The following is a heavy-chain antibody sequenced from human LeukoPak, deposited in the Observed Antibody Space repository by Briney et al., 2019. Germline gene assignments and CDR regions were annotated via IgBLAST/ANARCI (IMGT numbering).Heavy chain of an antibody. V-gene: IGHV3-23*01. D-gene: IGHD1-26*01. CDR2: ISASADNT. CDR1: GFTFSTYA. CDR3: AKDPKWGGSVHSFDQ. J-gene: IGHJ4*02. Sequence: GGSLRLACAASGFTFSTYAMTWVRQAPGKGLDWVSAISASADNTYYADSVRGRFTISRDNYKNTLYLQMNSLRAEDTAVYYCAKDPKWGGSVHSFDQWGQGTLVTVSS.